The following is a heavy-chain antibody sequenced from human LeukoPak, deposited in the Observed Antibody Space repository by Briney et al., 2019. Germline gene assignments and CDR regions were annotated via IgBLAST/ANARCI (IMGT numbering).Heavy chain of an antibody. J-gene: IGHJ4*02. CDR2: INAGNGNT. CDR1: GYTFTSYA. V-gene: IGHV1-3*01. D-gene: IGHD3-22*01. Sequence: ASVKVSCKASGYTFTSYATHWVRQAPGQRLEWMGWINAGNGNTKYSQKFQGRVTITRDTSASTAYMELSSLRSEDTAVYYCARGGTYYYDSSGYYPFYYFDYWGQGTLVTVSS. CDR3: ARGGTYYYDSSGYYPFYYFDY.